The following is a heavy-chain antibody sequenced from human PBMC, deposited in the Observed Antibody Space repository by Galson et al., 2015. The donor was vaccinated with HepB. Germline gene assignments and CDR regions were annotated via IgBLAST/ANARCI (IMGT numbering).Heavy chain of an antibody. CDR1: GFTFDDYA. D-gene: IGHD6-13*01. Sequence: SLRLSCAASGFTFDDYAMHWVRQAPGKGLEWVSGISWNSGSIGYADSVKGRFTISRDNAKNSLYLQMNSLRAEDTALYYCAKVTVSSSKLGVANYYYGMDVWGQGTTVTVSS. J-gene: IGHJ6*02. CDR3: AKVTVSSSKLGVANYYYGMDV. V-gene: IGHV3-9*01. CDR2: ISWNSGSI.